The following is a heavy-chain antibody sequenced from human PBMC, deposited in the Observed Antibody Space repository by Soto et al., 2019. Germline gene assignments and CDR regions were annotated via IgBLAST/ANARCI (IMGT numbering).Heavy chain of an antibody. CDR2: IYYSGST. J-gene: IGHJ5*02. D-gene: IGHD3-9*01. CDR1: GGSVSSGSYY. CDR3: ARDFAYEILTGYYREVGWFDP. V-gene: IGHV4-61*01. Sequence: PSETLSLTCTVSGGSVSSGSYYWSWIRQPPGKGLEWIGYIYYSGSTNYNPSLKSRVTISVDTSKNQFSLKLSSVTATDTAVYYCARDFAYEILTGYYREVGWFDPWGQGTLVTVSS.